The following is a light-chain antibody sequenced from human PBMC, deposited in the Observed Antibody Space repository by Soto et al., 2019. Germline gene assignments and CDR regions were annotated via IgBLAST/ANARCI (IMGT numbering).Light chain of an antibody. Sequence: QSALTQPASVSGSPGQSITISCTGTSSDVGGYNYVSWYQQHPGKAPKLMIYAVSNRPSGVSTRFSSSKSGNTASLTISGLQAEDEADYHCSSYTTSSTLLYVFGTGTKVTVL. V-gene: IGLV2-14*01. CDR1: SSDVGGYNY. CDR3: SSYTTSSTLLYV. CDR2: AVS. J-gene: IGLJ1*01.